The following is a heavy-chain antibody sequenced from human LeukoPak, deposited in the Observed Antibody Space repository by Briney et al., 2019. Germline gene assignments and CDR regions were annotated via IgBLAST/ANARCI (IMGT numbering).Heavy chain of an antibody. CDR2: IKQDGSEK. J-gene: IGHJ5*02. D-gene: IGHD3-16*01. CDR3: ASSLYDYVWGSIGTLDP. Sequence: PGGSLRLSCAASGFTFSSYWMSWVRQAPGKGLEWVANIKQDGSEKYYVDSVKGRFTISRDNAKNSLYLQMNSLRAEDTAVYYCASSLYDYVWGSIGTLDPWGQGTLVTVSS. V-gene: IGHV3-7*01. CDR1: GFTFSSYW.